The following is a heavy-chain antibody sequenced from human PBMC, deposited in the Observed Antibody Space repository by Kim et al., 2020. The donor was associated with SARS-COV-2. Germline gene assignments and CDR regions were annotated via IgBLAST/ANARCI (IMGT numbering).Heavy chain of an antibody. CDR2: INPNSGGT. Sequence: ASVKVSCKASGYTFTGYYMHWVRQAPGQGLEWMGWINPNSGGTNYAQKFQGRVTMTRDTSISTAYMELSRLRSDDTAVYYCARKRHSSGWSYYFDYWGQGTLVTVSS. CDR3: ARKRHSSGWSYYFDY. D-gene: IGHD6-19*01. CDR1: GYTFTGYY. J-gene: IGHJ4*02. V-gene: IGHV1-2*02.